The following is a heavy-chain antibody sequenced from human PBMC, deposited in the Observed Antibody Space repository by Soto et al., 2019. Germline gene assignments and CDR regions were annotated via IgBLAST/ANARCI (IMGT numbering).Heavy chain of an antibody. CDR1: GFGFGSYA. CDR3: ARTRGTHCSGGSCYYFDI. V-gene: IGHV3-23*01. CDR2: IRGSGLVT. Sequence: AQLSESGGGLVRPGGSLRVSCAASGFGFGSYAMAWIRQAPGKGLEWVSSIRGSGLVTYYADYVRGRFAVSRDNSRNTLFLQMNSLRAEDTAVYYCARTRGTHCSGGSCYYFDIWGRGTLVSV. J-gene: IGHJ4*02. D-gene: IGHD2-15*01.